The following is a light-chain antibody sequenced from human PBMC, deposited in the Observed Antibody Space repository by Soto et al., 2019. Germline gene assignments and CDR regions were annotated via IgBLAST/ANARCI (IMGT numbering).Light chain of an antibody. V-gene: IGKV2-28*01. CDR3: MQALQTPRT. Sequence: DIVMTQSPLSLPVTPGEPASISCRSSQSLLHSNAYNYLDWYLQKPGQSPQLLIYLGSNRASGVXDXXSGSGSGTDFTLKISRVEAEDVGVYYCMQALQTPRTFGQGTKVEIK. CDR1: QSLLHSNAYNY. J-gene: IGKJ1*01. CDR2: LGS.